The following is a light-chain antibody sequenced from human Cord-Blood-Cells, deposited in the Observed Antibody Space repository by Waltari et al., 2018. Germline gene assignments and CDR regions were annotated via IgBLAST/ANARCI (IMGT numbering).Light chain of an antibody. CDR2: DAS. J-gene: IGKJ3*01. V-gene: IGKV1-33*01. CDR3: QQYDNLSPEVFT. Sequence: DIQMTQSPSSLSASVGDRVTITCQASQDISNYLNWYQQKPGKAPKLLIYDASNLETGVPSRFSGSGSGTDFTFTISSLQPEDIATYYCQQYDNLSPEVFTFCPGTKVDIK. CDR1: QDISNY.